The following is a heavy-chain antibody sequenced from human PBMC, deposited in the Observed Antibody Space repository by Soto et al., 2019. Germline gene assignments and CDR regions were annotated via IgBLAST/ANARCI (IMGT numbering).Heavy chain of an antibody. J-gene: IGHJ4*02. CDR2: IYYSGST. V-gene: IGHV4-31*03. CDR3: ARVVIAAAGIDY. Sequence: SETLSLTCTVSGGSISSGGYYWSWIRQHPGKGLEWIGYIYYSGSTYYNPSLKSRVTISVDTSKNQFSLKLSSVTAADTAVYYCARVVIAAAGIDYWGQGTLVTVSS. D-gene: IGHD6-13*01. CDR1: GGSISSGGYY.